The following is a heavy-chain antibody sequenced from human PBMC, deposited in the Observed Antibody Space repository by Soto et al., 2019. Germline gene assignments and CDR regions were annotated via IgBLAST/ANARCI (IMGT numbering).Heavy chain of an antibody. CDR1: GGSFSGYY. J-gene: IGHJ4*02. D-gene: IGHD2-8*01. V-gene: IGHV4-34*01. Sequence: SETLSLTCAVYGGSFSGYYWSWIRQPPGKGLEWIGEINHSGSTNYNPSLKSRVTISVDTSKNQFSLKLSSVTAADTAVYYCARRRVSQVYAIPNPHFDYWGQGTLVTVSS. CDR3: ARRRVSQVYAIPNPHFDY. CDR2: INHSGST.